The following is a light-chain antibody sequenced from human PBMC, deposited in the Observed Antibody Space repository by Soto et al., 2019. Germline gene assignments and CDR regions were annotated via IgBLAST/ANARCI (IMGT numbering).Light chain of an antibody. Sequence: QSVLTQPPPVSAAPGQTVTISCSGSSSNIGNNYVSWYQQLPGTAPKLLIYDNNKRPSGIPDRFSGSKSGTSATLDITGLQTGDEADYYCGTWDSSLSAVVFGGGTKLTVL. CDR2: DNN. CDR3: GTWDSSLSAVV. J-gene: IGLJ2*01. V-gene: IGLV1-51*01. CDR1: SSNIGNNY.